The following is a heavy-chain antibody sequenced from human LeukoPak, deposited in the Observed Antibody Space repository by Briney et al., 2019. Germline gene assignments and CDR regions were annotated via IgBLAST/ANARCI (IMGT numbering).Heavy chain of an antibody. J-gene: IGHJ4*02. Sequence: SETLSLTCTVSGGSISSSRNYWGWIRQPPGKGLEWIASIYHSGTTYYNPSLKSRVTIFVHTSDNQFSLKLSSVTAADTAAYYCATGGGIAVAHAWGQGIVVTVSS. CDR2: IYHSGTT. CDR3: ATGGGIAVAHA. D-gene: IGHD6-19*01. CDR1: GGSISSSRNY. V-gene: IGHV4-39*01.